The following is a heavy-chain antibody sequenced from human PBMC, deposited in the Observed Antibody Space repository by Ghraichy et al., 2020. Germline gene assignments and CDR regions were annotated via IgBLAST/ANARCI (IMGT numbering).Heavy chain of an antibody. CDR1: GFTLSSYA. Sequence: LSLTCAASGFTLSSYAMSWVRQAPGNGLEWVAAITSSGGGTYYADSVKGRFTISRDNSKNTLYLQMNILRAEDTALYYCAKYGGNVIDYWGQGTLVTVSS. CDR3: AKYGGNVIDY. V-gene: IGHV3-23*01. J-gene: IGHJ4*02. D-gene: IGHD4-23*01. CDR2: ITSSGGGT.